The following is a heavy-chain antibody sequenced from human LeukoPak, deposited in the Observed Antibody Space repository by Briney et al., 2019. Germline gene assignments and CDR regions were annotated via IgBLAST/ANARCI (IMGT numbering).Heavy chain of an antibody. CDR3: AKDGLVGDANYFDY. V-gene: IGHV3-30*18. Sequence: GGSLRLSCAASGFAFSSYAMTWVRQAPGKGLEWVAVISYDGSNKYYADSVKGRFTISRDNSKNTLYLQMNSLRAEDTAVYYCAKDGLVGDANYFDYWGQGTLVTVSS. D-gene: IGHD1-26*01. CDR2: ISYDGSNK. J-gene: IGHJ4*02. CDR1: GFAFSSYA.